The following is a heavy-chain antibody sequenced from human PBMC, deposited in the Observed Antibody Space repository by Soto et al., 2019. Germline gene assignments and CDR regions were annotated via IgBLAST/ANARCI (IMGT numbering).Heavy chain of an antibody. D-gene: IGHD5-18*01. V-gene: IGHV3-20*04. CDR2: INWNGGST. Sequence: PGGSLRLSCAASGFTFDDYGMSWVRQAPGKGLEWVSGINWNGGSTGYADSVKGRFTISRDNAKNSLYLRMNSLRAEDTALYYCARDFGFGGSYGPKYSYWGQGTLVTVSS. CDR3: ARDFGFGGSYGPKYSY. J-gene: IGHJ4*02. CDR1: GFTFDDYG.